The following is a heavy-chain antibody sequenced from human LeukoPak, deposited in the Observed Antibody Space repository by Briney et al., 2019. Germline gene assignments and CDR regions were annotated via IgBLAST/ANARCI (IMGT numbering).Heavy chain of an antibody. CDR3: ASPLINPVAGTGNWFDP. CDR2: IYYSGST. J-gene: IGHJ5*02. V-gene: IGHV4-39*07. CDR1: GGSFSSSSYY. Sequence: SETLSLTCTVSGGSFSSSSYYWGWIRQPPGKGLEWIGSIYYSGSTYYNPSLKSRVTISVDTSKNQFSLKLSSVTAADTAVYYCASPLINPVAGTGNWFDPWGQGTLVTVSS. D-gene: IGHD6-19*01.